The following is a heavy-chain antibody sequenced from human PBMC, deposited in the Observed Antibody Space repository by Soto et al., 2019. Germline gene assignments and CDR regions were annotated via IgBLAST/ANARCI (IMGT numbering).Heavy chain of an antibody. Sequence: ASVKVSCKASGYTFTDLDINWVRQATGQGLEWLGWMGPSRGLTGYAQKFQGRVTMTRDTSISTAYMELHRLTSEDTAGYYCARGITAGVDYWGQGTPVTVSS. J-gene: IGHJ4*02. CDR2: MGPSRGLT. V-gene: IGHV1-8*01. CDR3: ARGITAGVDY. CDR1: GYTFTDLD. D-gene: IGHD3-10*01.